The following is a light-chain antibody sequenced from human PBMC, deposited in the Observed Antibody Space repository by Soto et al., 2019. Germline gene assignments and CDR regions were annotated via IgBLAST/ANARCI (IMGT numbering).Light chain of an antibody. J-gene: IGKJ5*01. CDR2: GAS. CDR1: QSVSSN. V-gene: IGKV3-15*01. CDR3: QQYNNWVT. Sequence: EIVMTQSPATLSVSPGERATLSCRASQSVSSNLAWYHQKPGQAPRLLIYGASTRATGIPARFSGSGSGTEFTLTISSLQSEDFAFYYCQQYNNWVTFGQGTRLEMK.